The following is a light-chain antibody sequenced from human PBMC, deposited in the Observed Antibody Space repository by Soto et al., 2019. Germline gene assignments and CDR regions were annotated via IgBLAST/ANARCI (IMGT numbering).Light chain of an antibody. V-gene: IGKV3-15*01. CDR1: EAISSN. J-gene: IGKJ5*01. CDR2: GAS. Sequence: EVVMTQSPATLSVSPGERATLSCRAREAISSNLAWYQHKPGQAPRLLIYGASTRATGIPARFSGSGSGTEFTLTISSLQSEDFAVYYCQQYNNWPPTITFGQGTRLEIK. CDR3: QQYNNWPPTIT.